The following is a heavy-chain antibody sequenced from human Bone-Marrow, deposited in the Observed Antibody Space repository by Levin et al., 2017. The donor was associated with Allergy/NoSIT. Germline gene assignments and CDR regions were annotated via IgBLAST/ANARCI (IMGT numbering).Heavy chain of an antibody. CDR3: AGPGTYSYGEIDY. Sequence: SETLSLTCAVSGGSISSSLWWSWVRQPPGKGLEWIGEIFQSGSTNYNPSLKSRVTISVDKSKSQFSLNLNSVTAADTAVYYCAGPGTYSYGEIDYWGQGILVTVSS. V-gene: IGHV4-4*02. J-gene: IGHJ4*02. CDR2: IFQSGST. CDR1: GGSISSSLW. D-gene: IGHD5-18*01.